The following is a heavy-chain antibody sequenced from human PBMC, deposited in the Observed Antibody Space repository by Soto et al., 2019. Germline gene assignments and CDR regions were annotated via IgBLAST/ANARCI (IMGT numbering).Heavy chain of an antibody. V-gene: IGHV4-34*01. CDR1: GGSFSGYY. J-gene: IGHJ2*01. CDR3: ARESHEILTGPPWVWYFDL. Sequence: QVQLQQWGAGPLRPLETLSLTCGVSGGSFSGYYWAWIRQSPGKGLEWIGEINDRGSINYNPSLKSRVSISVGTSKDHYSLNPRSVTAADTAVYYCARESHEILTGPPWVWYFDLWGRGTLVTVSS. CDR2: INDRGSI. D-gene: IGHD3-9*01.